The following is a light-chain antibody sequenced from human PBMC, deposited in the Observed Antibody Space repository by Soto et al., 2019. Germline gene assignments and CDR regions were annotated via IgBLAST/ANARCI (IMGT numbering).Light chain of an antibody. CDR2: GAS. J-gene: IGKJ1*01. CDR3: QQYSDSPPT. Sequence: EIVLTQSPATLSLSPGERATLSCRASQSVSSYLAWHQQKPGQAPRLLIYGASNRATGIPARFSGSGSGTDFTLTIDRLEPEDFAMYYCQQYSDSPPTFGQGTKLEIK. V-gene: IGKV3-11*01. CDR1: QSVSSY.